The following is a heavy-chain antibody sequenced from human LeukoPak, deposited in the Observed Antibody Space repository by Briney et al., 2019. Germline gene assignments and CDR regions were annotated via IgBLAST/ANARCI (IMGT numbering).Heavy chain of an antibody. J-gene: IGHJ6*04. V-gene: IGHV4-59*01. CDR2: IYYSGST. CDR3: ARAYYYYGMDV. Sequence: SETLSLTCTVSGGSISSYYWSWLRQPPGKGLEWIGYIYYSGSTNYNPSLKSRVTISVDTSKNQFSLKLSSVTAADTAVYYCARAYYYYGMDVWGKGTTVTVSS. CDR1: GGSISSYY.